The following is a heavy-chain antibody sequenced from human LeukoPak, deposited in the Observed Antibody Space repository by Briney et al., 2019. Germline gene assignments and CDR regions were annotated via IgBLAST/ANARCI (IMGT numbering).Heavy chain of an antibody. CDR2: IDYSGST. J-gene: IGHJ1*01. CDR3: ARSGGLYTSTWYFHH. V-gene: IGHV4-59*01. Sequence: SETLSLTCTVSGGSISSYYWSWIRQPPGKGLEWIGYIDYSGSTIYNPSLKSRVTISVNTSKNQFSLQLSSVTAADTAVYYCARSGGLYTSTWYFHHWGQGTLVAVSS. D-gene: IGHD6-13*01. CDR1: GGSISSYY.